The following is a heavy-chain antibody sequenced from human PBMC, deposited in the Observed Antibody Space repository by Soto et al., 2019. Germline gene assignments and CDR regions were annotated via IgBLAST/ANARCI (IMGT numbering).Heavy chain of an antibody. CDR3: ASDHRWYNQYYGMDV. V-gene: IGHV4-31*03. J-gene: IGHJ6*02. Sequence: QVQLQESGPGLVKPSQTLSLICTVSGDSISNNGYYWSWIRQHPGKGLEWIGYIHYSGSTYYNPSLKSRVTISLDTSKKQFSLKLSSVTAADTAVYYCASDHRWYNQYYGMDVWGQGTTVTVSS. D-gene: IGHD1-1*01. CDR1: GDSISNNGYY. CDR2: IHYSGST.